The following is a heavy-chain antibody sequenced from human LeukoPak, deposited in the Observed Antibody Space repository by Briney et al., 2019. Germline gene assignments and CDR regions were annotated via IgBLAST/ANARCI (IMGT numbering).Heavy chain of an antibody. J-gene: IGHJ1*01. V-gene: IGHV4-38-2*02. CDR1: GYSITSGYY. CDR3: AKVSWEVPGTFQH. CDR2: TYHKGRT. D-gene: IGHD1-26*01. Sequence: SETLSLTCSVSGYSITSGYYWGWIRQSPGKGLEWIGSTYHKGRTYYNPSLYSRVSISVDTSKNQFSLKVTSLTAADTAVYYYAKVSWEVPGTFQHWGPGALVTVSS.